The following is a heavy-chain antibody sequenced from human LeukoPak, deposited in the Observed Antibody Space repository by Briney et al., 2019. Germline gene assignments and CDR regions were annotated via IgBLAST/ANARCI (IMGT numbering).Heavy chain of an antibody. J-gene: IGHJ4*02. V-gene: IGHV3-48*03. CDR2: ISSSGSTI. CDR3: ASDGGVVTTGYYFDY. Sequence: PGGSLRLSCAASGFTFSSYEMNWFRRAPGKGREWVSYISSSGSTIYYADSVKGRFTISRDNAKNSLYLQMNSLRAEDTAVYYCASDGGVVTTGYYFDYWGQGTLVTVSS. CDR1: GFTFSSYE. D-gene: IGHD3-3*01.